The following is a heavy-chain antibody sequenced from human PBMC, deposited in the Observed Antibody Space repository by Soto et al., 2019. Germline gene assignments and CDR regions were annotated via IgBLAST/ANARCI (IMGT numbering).Heavy chain of an antibody. D-gene: IGHD4-17*01. CDR1: GFTFSNYW. CDR2: INQGGSEK. J-gene: IGHJ4*02. Sequence: EVQLVESGGGLVQPGGSLRLSCAASGFTFSNYWMSWVRQAPGKGLEWVAKINQGGSEKWSADSVKGRFTISRDNAKNSLYLHLNSLGAEDTAVYYCVKDDGDYSFDYWGQGTLVTVSS. V-gene: IGHV3-7*03. CDR3: VKDDGDYSFDY.